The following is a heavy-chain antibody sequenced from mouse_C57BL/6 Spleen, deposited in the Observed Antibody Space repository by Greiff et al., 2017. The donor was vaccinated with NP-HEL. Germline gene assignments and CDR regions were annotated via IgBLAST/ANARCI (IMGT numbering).Heavy chain of an antibody. CDR1: GYTFTDYN. CDR2: INPNNGGT. D-gene: IGHD1-1*01. J-gene: IGHJ2*01. Sequence: EVKLQESGPELVKPGASVKMSCKASGYTFTDYNMHWVKQSHGKSLEWIGYINPNNGGTSYNQKFKGKATLTVNKSSSTAYMELRSLTSEDSAVYYCARSPYGSSFDYWGQGTTLTVSS. V-gene: IGHV1-22*01. CDR3: ARSPYGSSFDY.